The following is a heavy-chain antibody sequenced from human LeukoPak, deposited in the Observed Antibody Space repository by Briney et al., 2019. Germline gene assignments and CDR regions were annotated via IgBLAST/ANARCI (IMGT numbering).Heavy chain of an antibody. CDR1: SYTFTSYG. D-gene: IGHD6-19*01. J-gene: IGHJ4*02. Sequence: GASVKVSCKASSYTFTSYGISWVRQAPGQGLEWMGWISAYNGNTNYAQKLQGRVTMTTDTSTSTAYMELRSLRSDDTAVYYCARDRTGIAVAGKDYWGQGTLVTVSS. V-gene: IGHV1-18*01. CDR3: ARDRTGIAVAGKDY. CDR2: ISAYNGNT.